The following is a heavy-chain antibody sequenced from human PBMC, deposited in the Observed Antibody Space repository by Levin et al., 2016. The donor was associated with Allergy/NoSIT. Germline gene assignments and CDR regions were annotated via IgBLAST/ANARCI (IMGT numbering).Heavy chain of an antibody. V-gene: IGHV4-34*01. J-gene: IGHJ4*02. D-gene: IGHD6-19*01. CDR2: INHSGST. CDR3: AREGSSRYSSGWYYFDY. Sequence: WIRQPPGKGLEWIGEINHSGSTNYNPSLKSRVTISVDTSKNQFSLKLSSVTAADTAVYYCAREGSSRYSSGWYYFDYWGQGTLVTVSS.